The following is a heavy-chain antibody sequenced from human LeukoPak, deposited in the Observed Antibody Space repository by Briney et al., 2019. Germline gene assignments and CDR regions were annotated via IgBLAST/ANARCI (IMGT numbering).Heavy chain of an antibody. J-gene: IGHJ4*02. CDR3: AKDLSFSTSVFDY. V-gene: IGHV3-23*01. CDR1: GFAFNNYV. D-gene: IGHD6-6*01. Sequence: GGSLRLSCAASGFAFNNYVMSWVRQAPGKGLEWVSSISGSGGSTYYTDSVKGRFTISRDNSKNTLSLEMNSLRAEDTAVYYCAKDLSFSTSVFDYWGQGTLVTVSS. CDR2: ISGSGGST.